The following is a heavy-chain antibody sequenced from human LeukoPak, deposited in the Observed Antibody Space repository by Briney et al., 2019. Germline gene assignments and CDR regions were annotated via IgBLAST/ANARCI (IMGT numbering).Heavy chain of an antibody. CDR2: LYNSGST. Sequence: PSETLSLTCSVSGGSISTSYWIWIRQSPRKGLEWIGYLYNSGSTNYNPSFKSRATISVDMSKNQFFLNLTSLTAADTAVYYCARPKYADYDWPDWYFDLWGRGTLVTVSS. CDR1: GGSISTSY. CDR3: ARPKYADYDWPDWYFDL. J-gene: IGHJ2*01. V-gene: IGHV4-59*01. D-gene: IGHD4-17*01.